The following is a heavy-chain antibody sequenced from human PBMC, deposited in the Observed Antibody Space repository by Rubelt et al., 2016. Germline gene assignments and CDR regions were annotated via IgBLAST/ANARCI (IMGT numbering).Heavy chain of an antibody. D-gene: IGHD4-17*01. Sequence: QVQLQESGPGLVKPSETLSLTCTVSGGSISSYYWSWIRQPPGKGLAWIGYIYYSGRTNYNPSLKSLVTIPVGTVKNQCGLKLSSVTAAGTAVYYCASGDGDYGAHWYFDLWGRGTLVTGSS. V-gene: IGHV4-59*01. CDR3: ASGDGDYGAHWYFDL. CDR1: GGSISSYY. J-gene: IGHJ2*01. CDR2: IYYSGRT.